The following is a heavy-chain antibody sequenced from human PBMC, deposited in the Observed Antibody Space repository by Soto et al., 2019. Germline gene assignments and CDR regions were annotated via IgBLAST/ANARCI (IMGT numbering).Heavy chain of an antibody. Sequence: GSLRLSCAASGFTVSSNYMSWVRQAPGKGLEWVSVIYSGGSTYYADSVKGRFTISRDNSKNTLYLQMNSLRAEDTAVYYCARSNLIDAFDIWGQGTMVTVSS. CDR1: GFTVSSNY. CDR3: ARSNLIDAFDI. D-gene: IGHD2-8*01. V-gene: IGHV3-66*01. CDR2: IYSGGST. J-gene: IGHJ3*02.